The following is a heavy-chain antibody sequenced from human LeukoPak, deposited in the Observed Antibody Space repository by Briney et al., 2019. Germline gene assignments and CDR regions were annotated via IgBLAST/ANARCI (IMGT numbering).Heavy chain of an antibody. CDR1: GFTFSSYA. D-gene: IGHD6-13*01. J-gene: IGHJ4*02. CDR2: ISDTGVST. Sequence: QAGGSLRLSCAASGFTFSSYAMSWVRQVPGEGLEWVAAISDTGVSTYYADSVKGRLTISRDNSKNTLYLQMNSLRVEDTAVYYCAKDRSDSSRWYAGSHWGQGTLVTVSS. CDR3: AKDRSDSSRWYAGSH. V-gene: IGHV3-23*01.